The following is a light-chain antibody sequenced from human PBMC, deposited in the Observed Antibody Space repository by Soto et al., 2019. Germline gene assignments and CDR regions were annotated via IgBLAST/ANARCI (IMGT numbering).Light chain of an antibody. V-gene: IGKV3-11*01. CDR2: GTS. Sequence: EIVLTQSPASLALSPGERATLSCRASLSVSGYLAWYQQRPNQAPRLLIHGTSNRATGIPARFSGEGSGTDFTLTISSLEPEDSAVYYCQQRANFGQGTRLDIK. CDR3: QQRAN. CDR1: LSVSGY. J-gene: IGKJ5*01.